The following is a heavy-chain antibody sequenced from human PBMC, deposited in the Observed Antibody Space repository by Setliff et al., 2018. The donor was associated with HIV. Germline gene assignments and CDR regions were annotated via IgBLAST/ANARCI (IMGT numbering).Heavy chain of an antibody. J-gene: IGHJ4*02. CDR3: ARHLLRGYIYIVFDY. CDR2: LRFDGSNQ. V-gene: IGHV3-30*02. D-gene: IGHD5-18*01. Sequence: TGGSLRLSCEASGFTFSSYAMHWVRQAPGKGLEWVAFLRFDGSNQYYADSVKGRFTISRDNSKNTLYLQMNSLRAEDTAVYYCARHLLRGYIYIVFDYWGQGTLVTVSS. CDR1: GFTFSSYA.